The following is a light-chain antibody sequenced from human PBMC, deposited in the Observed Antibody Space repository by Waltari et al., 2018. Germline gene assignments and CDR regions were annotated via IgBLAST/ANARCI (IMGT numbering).Light chain of an antibody. V-gene: IGKV3-15*01. J-gene: IGKJ1*01. CDR1: KSVRSN. CDR2: GTS. Sequence: ETVMTQSPATLPVSSGERATLSSRASKSVRSNVAWSRQNPGQAPRTLIYGTSTRATGSPARFSGSGSGTEFTLTITSLQSEDFAVYYCQQYNNWPVTFGQGTKVEVK. CDR3: QQYNNWPVT.